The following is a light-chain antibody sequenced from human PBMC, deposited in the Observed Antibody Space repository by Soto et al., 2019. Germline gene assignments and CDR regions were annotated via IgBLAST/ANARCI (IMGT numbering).Light chain of an antibody. Sequence: DIQMTQSPSSLSASMGDRVTITCRASQGIRNYLAWFQQKPGKVPKLLVYGASTLRPGVPSRFRGSGSGTDFTLTISSLQPEDVATDYCQKYNTAPWTFGQGTKVEIK. CDR2: GAS. CDR1: QGIRNY. V-gene: IGKV1-27*01. J-gene: IGKJ1*01. CDR3: QKYNTAPWT.